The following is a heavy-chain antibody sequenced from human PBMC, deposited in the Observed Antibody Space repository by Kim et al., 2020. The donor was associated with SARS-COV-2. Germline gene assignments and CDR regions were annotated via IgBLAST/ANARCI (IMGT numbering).Heavy chain of an antibody. CDR2: LSDSGGDT. CDR3: AKKGIPARAQWYFDL. CDR1: GFTFSSFA. J-gene: IGHJ2*01. Sequence: GGSLRLSRAASGFTFSSFAMTWVRQAPGKGLEWVSILSDSGGDTFYADSVKGRFTISRDNSKNTLYLQMNSLRAEDTAVYYCAKKGIPARAQWYFDLWGRGTLVTVSS. V-gene: IGHV3-23*01. D-gene: IGHD6-13*01.